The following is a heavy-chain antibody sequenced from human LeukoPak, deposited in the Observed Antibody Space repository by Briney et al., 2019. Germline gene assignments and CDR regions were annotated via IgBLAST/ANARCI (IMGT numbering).Heavy chain of an antibody. D-gene: IGHD1-26*01. CDR1: GFIFSGYS. Sequence: GGSLRLSCAASGFIFSGYSMNWVRQAPGKGLQWVSVIYSGGTTYYADSVKGRFTISRDNAKNTLYLQMNSLRAEDTALYYCASKNGTFWGQGTLVTVSS. J-gene: IGHJ4*02. V-gene: IGHV3-66*01. CDR2: IYSGGTT. CDR3: ASKNGTF.